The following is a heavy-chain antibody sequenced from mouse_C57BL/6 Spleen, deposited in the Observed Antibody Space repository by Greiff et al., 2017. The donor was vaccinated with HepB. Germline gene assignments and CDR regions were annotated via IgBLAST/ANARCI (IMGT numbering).Heavy chain of an antibody. CDR1: GFNIKDYY. D-gene: IGHD2-2*01. Sequence: VQLQQSGAELVRPGASVKLSCTVSGFNIKDYYMHWVKQRPEQGLEWIGRIDPEDGDTEYAPKFQGKATMTADTSSNTAYLQLSSLTSEDTAVYYCTTLYYGYDGYYFDYWGQGTTLTVSS. J-gene: IGHJ2*01. V-gene: IGHV14-1*01. CDR3: TTLYYGYDGYYFDY. CDR2: IDPEDGDT.